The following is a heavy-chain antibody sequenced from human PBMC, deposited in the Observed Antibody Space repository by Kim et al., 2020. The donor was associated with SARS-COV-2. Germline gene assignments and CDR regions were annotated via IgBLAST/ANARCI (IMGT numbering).Heavy chain of an antibody. J-gene: IGHJ4*02. D-gene: IGHD3-22*01. CDR3: AREAGSSGFAGYFDY. Sequence: GGSLRLSCAASGFTFSGSPMHWVRQAPGKGLHWVAVISPDGSGQTYAESVKGRFTISRDNSKNTLSLQMNSLTTEDTAVYYCAREAGSSGFAGYFDYWGQGSVVTVSS. CDR2: ISPDGSGQ. V-gene: IGHV3-30*04. CDR1: GFTFSGSP.